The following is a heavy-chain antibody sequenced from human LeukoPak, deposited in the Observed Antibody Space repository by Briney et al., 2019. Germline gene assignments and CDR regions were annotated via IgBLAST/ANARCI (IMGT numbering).Heavy chain of an antibody. V-gene: IGHV4-30-4*01. J-gene: IGHJ4*02. CDR2: IYYSGST. D-gene: IGHD4-11*01. CDR3: ARDLRVTTGQYYFDY. CDR1: GDYISSGDYY. Sequence: PSQTLSLTCSVSGDYISSGDYYWSWIRQPPGKGLEWIGYIYYSGSTYYNPSLKSRVTISVDTSKNQFSLKLSSVTAADTAVYYCARDLRVTTGQYYFDYWGQGTLVTVSS.